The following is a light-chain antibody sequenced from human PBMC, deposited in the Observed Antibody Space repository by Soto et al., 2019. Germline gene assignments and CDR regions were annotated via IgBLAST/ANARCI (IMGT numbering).Light chain of an antibody. CDR1: SSDVGGYNY. Sequence: QSALTQPASVSGSPGQSITISCTGTSSDVGGYNYVSWYQQHPGKAPKLMIYDVSNRPSGVSNRFSSSKSGTTASMTSSGLQAEDEADYYCSSYTSSSTLFGTGTKVTVL. CDR2: DVS. V-gene: IGLV2-14*01. CDR3: SSYTSSSTL. J-gene: IGLJ1*01.